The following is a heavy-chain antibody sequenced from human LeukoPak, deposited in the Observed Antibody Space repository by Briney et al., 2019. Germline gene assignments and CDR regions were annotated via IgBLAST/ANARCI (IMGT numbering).Heavy chain of an antibody. CDR2: IYTSGST. J-gene: IGHJ4*02. D-gene: IGHD2-15*01. Sequence: PSQTLSLTCTVSGGSISSGSYYWSWLRQPAGKGLEWIGRIYTSGSTNYNPSLKSRVTISVDTSKNQFSLKLSSVTAADTAVYYCASGGGWVYDYWGQGTLVTVSS. V-gene: IGHV4-61*02. CDR1: GGSISSGSYY. CDR3: ASGGGWVYDY.